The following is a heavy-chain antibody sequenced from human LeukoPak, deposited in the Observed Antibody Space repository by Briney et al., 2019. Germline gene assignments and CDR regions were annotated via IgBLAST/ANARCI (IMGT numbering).Heavy chain of an antibody. CDR2: IYYSGST. Sequence: NASETLSLTCTVSGGSISSYYWSWIRQPPGKGLEWIGYIYYSGSTNYNPSLKSRVTISVDTSKNQFSLKLSSVTAADTAVYYCARSLAYCGGDCYWGLSYFDYWGQGTLVTVSS. J-gene: IGHJ4*02. CDR1: GGSISSYY. CDR3: ARSLAYCGGDCYWGLSYFDY. D-gene: IGHD2-21*02. V-gene: IGHV4-59*08.